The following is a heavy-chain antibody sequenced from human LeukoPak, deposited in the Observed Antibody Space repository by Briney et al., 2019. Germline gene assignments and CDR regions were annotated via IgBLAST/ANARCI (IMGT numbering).Heavy chain of an antibody. CDR1: GGSITTSSYY. J-gene: IGHJ4*02. D-gene: IGHD3-22*01. Sequence: SETLSLTCTVSGGSITTSSYYWGWIRQPPGKGLEWIGIIYYSGSTYYNPSLKGRVTISVDTSKNQFPLKLSSVTAADTAVYYCARDMSRGYDFDYWGQGTLVTVSS. V-gene: IGHV4-39*06. CDR2: IYYSGST. CDR3: ARDMSRGYDFDY.